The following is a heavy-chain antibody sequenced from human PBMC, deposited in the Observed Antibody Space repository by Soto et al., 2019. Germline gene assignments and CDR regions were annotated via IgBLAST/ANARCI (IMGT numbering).Heavy chain of an antibody. Sequence: QLQLQESGPGLVKPSETLSLTCTVSGGSISSSTYYWGWIRQPPGKGLEWIGSVYYSGRTDYNPSLKSRVLISVDTTSNQFFLKMSSATAADTAVYYCARLLRTVATFDYWGQGTLVTVSS. J-gene: IGHJ4*02. V-gene: IGHV4-39*01. CDR2: VYYSGRT. CDR1: GGSISSSTYY. CDR3: ARLLRTVATFDY. D-gene: IGHD4-17*01.